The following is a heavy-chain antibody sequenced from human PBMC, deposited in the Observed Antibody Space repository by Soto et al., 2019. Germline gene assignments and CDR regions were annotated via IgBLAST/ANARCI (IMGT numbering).Heavy chain of an antibody. D-gene: IGHD6-6*01. Sequence: XGTLSLTGTVSGGSISSSSYYWGWIRQPPGKGLEWIGSIYYSGSTYYNPSLKSRVTISVDTSKNQFSLKLSSVTAADTAVYYCAGPATSIAARPGDYWGQGTLVTVSS. CDR1: GGSISSSSYY. CDR3: AGPATSIAARPGDY. V-gene: IGHV4-39*01. J-gene: IGHJ4*02. CDR2: IYYSGST.